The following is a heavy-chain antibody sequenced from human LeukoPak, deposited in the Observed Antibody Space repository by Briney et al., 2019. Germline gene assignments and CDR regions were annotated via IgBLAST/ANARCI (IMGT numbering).Heavy chain of an antibody. Sequence: PSETLSLTCTVSGGSISSSSYYWGWIRQPPGKGLEWIGSIYYSGSTYYNPSLKSRVTISVDTSKNQFSLKLSSVTAADTAVYYCARLIGYCSGGSCYSRFDYYYYMDVWGKGTTVTISS. CDR2: IYYSGST. J-gene: IGHJ6*03. CDR1: GGSISSSSYY. V-gene: IGHV4-39*01. CDR3: ARLIGYCSGGSCYSRFDYYYYMDV. D-gene: IGHD2-15*01.